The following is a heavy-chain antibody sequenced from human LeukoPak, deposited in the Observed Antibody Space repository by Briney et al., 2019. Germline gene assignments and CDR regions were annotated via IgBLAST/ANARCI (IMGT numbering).Heavy chain of an antibody. V-gene: IGHV4-39*07. D-gene: IGHD2-2*01. CDR3: ARELGSSTSPYFDY. CDR2: IYYSGST. J-gene: IGHJ4*02. Sequence: SETLSLTCTVSGGSISSSSSYWGWIRQPPGKGLEWIGTIYYSGSTYYNPSLKSRVTISVDTSKNQFSLKLSSVTAADTAVYYCARELGSSTSPYFDYWGQGTLVTVSS. CDR1: GGSISSSSSY.